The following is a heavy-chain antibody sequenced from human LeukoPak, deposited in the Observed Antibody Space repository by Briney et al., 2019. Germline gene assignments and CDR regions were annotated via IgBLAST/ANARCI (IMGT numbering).Heavy chain of an antibody. Sequence: NTSETLSLTCTVSGGSISSYYWSWIRQPAGKGLEWIGRIYTSGSTNYNPSLKSRVTMSVDTSKNQFSLKLSSVTAADTAVYYCARESGDSDGYNYGPDYWGQGTLVTVSS. CDR3: ARESGDSDGYNYGPDY. CDR2: IYTSGST. D-gene: IGHD5-24*01. J-gene: IGHJ4*02. V-gene: IGHV4-4*07. CDR1: GGSISSYY.